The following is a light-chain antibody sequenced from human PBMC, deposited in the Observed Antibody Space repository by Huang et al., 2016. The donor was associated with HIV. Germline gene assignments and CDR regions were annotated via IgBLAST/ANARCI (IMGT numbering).Light chain of an antibody. V-gene: IGKV3-11*01. CDR1: QSVNSD. J-gene: IGKJ4*01. CDR3: QQSSSWPPLT. Sequence: EIVLTQSPATLPLSPGERATLSCRASQSVNSDLAWYQQKPGRAPRLLIYSASNRATGIPARCSGSGSWTDFTLTISSLEPEDFAIYYCQQSSSWPPLTFGGGTKVEIK. CDR2: SAS.